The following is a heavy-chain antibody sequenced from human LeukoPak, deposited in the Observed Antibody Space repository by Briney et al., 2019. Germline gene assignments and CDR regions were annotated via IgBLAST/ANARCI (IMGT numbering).Heavy chain of an antibody. CDR1: GFTFSSYA. J-gene: IGHJ5*02. D-gene: IGHD4-11*01. Sequence: GGSLRLSCAASGFTFSSYAMHWVRQAPGKGLEWVAVISYDGSNKYYADSVKGRSTISRDNSKNTLYLQMNSLRAEDTAVYYCASRATVTTDRFWFDPWGQGTLVTVSS. V-gene: IGHV3-30*14. CDR2: ISYDGSNK. CDR3: ASRATVTTDRFWFDP.